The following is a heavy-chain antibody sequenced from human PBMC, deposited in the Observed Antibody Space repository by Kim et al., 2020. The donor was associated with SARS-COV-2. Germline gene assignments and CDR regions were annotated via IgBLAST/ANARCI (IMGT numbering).Heavy chain of an antibody. D-gene: IGHD3-9*01. J-gene: IGHJ4*02. CDR2: ISGSGGST. CDR1: GFTFSSYA. Sequence: GGSLRLSCAASGFTFSSYAMSWVRQAPGKGLEWVSAISGSGGSTYYADSVKGRFTISRDNSKNTLYLQMNSLRAEDTAVYYCAKEPYYDILTGYYSSYYFDYWGQGTLVTVSS. CDR3: AKEPYYDILTGYYSSYYFDY. V-gene: IGHV3-23*01.